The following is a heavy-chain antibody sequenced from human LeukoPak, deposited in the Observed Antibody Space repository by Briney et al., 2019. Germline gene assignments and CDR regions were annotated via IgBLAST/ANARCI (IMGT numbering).Heavy chain of an antibody. J-gene: IGHJ5*02. D-gene: IGHD3-10*01. CDR1: GGSISSYY. CDR2: IYHSGST. CDR3: ARGTNRITMVRGVIIT. Sequence: PSETLSLTCTVSGGSISSYYWSRIRQPPGKGLEWIGYIYHSGSTYYNPSLKSRVTISVDTSKNQFSLKLSSVTAADTAGYYCARGTNRITMVRGVIITWGQGTLVSVSS. V-gene: IGHV4-59*12.